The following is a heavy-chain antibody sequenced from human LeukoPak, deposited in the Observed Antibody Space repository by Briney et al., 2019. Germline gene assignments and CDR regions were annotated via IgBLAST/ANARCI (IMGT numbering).Heavy chain of an antibody. V-gene: IGHV1-18*01. CDR2: ICAYNGDT. D-gene: IGHD4-23*01. J-gene: IGHJ4*02. CDR3: ARQLRWDQYYFDY. CDR1: GYTFTSYG. Sequence: ASVKVSCKASGYTFTSYGFSWVRQAPGQGLEWMGWICAYNGDTKYALNLQGRVTMTTDTSTSTAYMELRSLRSDDTAVYYCARQLRWDQYYFDYWGQGTLVTVSS.